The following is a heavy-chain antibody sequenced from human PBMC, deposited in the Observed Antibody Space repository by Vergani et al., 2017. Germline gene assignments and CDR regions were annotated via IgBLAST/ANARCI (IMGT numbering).Heavy chain of an antibody. D-gene: IGHD3-3*01. Sequence: QVQLVESGGGVVQPGRSLRLSCAASGFTFSSYAMPWVRQAPGKGLEWVAVISYDGSTKYYADPVKGRFTISRDNSKTTLYLQMNSLRAEDTAVYYCARGFTICGVVIILGNYYYYMDVWGKGP. CDR3: ARGFTICGVVIILGNYYYYMDV. V-gene: IGHV3-30-3*01. CDR2: ISYDGSTK. J-gene: IGHJ6*03. CDR1: GFTFSSYA.